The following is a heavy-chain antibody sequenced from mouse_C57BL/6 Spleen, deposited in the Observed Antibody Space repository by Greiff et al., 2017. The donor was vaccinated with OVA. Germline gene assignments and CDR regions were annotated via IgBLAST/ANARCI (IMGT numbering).Heavy chain of an antibody. V-gene: IGHV1-82*01. D-gene: IGHD1-1*01. CDR3: ARRYYGSFYYFDY. CDR2: IYPGDGDT. Sequence: QVQLQQSGPELVKPGASVKISCKASGYAFSSSWMNWVKQRPGKGLEWIGRIYPGDGDTNYNGKFKGKATLTADKSSSTAYMQLSSLTSEDSAVYFCARRYYGSFYYFDYWGQGTTLTVSS. CDR1: GYAFSSSW. J-gene: IGHJ2*01.